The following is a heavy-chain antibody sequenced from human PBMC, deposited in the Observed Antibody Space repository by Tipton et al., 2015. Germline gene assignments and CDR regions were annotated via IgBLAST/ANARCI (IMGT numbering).Heavy chain of an antibody. Sequence: TLSLTCTVSGVSIASSSYYWGWIRQPPGTGLEWIGSFYFGGSIDSNPSLKSRASISVDTSKNQFSLKLTPVTAADTATYFCVQAIGAGGSVYGCVDYWGEGAPVTVS. CDR1: GVSIASSSYY. D-gene: IGHD5/OR15-5a*01. J-gene: IGHJ4*02. V-gene: IGHV4-39*01. CDR2: FYFGGSI. CDR3: VQAIGAGGSVYGCVDY.